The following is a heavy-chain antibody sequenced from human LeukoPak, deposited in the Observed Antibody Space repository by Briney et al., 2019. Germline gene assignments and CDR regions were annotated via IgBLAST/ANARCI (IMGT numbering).Heavy chain of an antibody. CDR1: GFTFSSYA. V-gene: IGHV3-23*01. D-gene: IGHD2-15*01. CDR2: VSGSGGST. CDR3: ARVQLACSGGGCYFGPFDP. J-gene: IGHJ5*02. Sequence: GGSLRLSCAASGFTFSSYAMSWVRQAPGKGLEWVSAVSGSGGSTYYADSVKGRFTISRDNAKNSLYLQMNSLRDEDTAVYYCARVQLACSGGGCYFGPFDPWGQGTLVTVSS.